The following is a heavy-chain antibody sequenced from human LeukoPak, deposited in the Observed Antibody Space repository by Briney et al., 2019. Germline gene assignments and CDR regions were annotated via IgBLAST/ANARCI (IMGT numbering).Heavy chain of an antibody. Sequence: GGSLRLSCKGSGYSFTSYWISWVRQMPGKGLEWMGRIDPSDSYTNYSPSFQGQVTISVDKSITTAYLQWSSLTASDTAMYYCARLGYSGSYFGAFDIWGQGTVVTVSP. J-gene: IGHJ3*02. CDR2: IDPSDSYT. CDR3: ARLGYSGSYFGAFDI. CDR1: GYSFTSYW. V-gene: IGHV5-10-1*04. D-gene: IGHD1-26*01.